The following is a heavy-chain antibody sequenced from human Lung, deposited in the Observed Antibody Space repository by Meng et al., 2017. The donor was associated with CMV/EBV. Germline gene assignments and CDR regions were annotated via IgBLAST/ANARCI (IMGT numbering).Heavy chain of an antibody. CDR3: LRRSGGSV. J-gene: IGHJ1*01. D-gene: IGHD3-10*01. CDR2: IPHRGSS. V-gene: IGHV4-4*02. Sequence: QGPLREAGPARVNPSETLSLTCAVSGDSITNHNWWSWVRQPPGKGLEWIGEIPHRGSSAYNPSLKSRVSMSIDKSKNQFSLKLTSVTAADTAVYHCLRRSGGSVWGQGTLVTVSS. CDR1: GDSITNHNW.